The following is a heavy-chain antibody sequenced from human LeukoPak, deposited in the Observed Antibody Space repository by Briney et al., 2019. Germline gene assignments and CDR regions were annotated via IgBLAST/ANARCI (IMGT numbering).Heavy chain of an antibody. Sequence: PSETLSLTCTVSGGFISGSNYYWGWIRQPPGKGLEWIGNMYYSGSTYYNPSLKSRVTISVDTSKNQFSLKLSSVTAADTAVYYCARSSTVTPTVLGAFDIWGQGTMVTVSS. CDR2: MYYSGST. CDR3: ARSSTVTPTVLGAFDI. J-gene: IGHJ3*02. V-gene: IGHV4-39*01. D-gene: IGHD4-17*01. CDR1: GGFISGSNYY.